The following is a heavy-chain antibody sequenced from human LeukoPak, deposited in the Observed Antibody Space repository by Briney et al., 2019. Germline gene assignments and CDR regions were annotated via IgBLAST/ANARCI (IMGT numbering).Heavy chain of an antibody. CDR2: ISGSGGST. CDR3: AKVSPPMITFGGIIVSGFDS. CDR1: GFTFSVYA. D-gene: IGHD3-16*02. Sequence: GGSLRLSCVASGFTFSVYAMSWVRQAPGKGLEWVSAISGSGGSTYYADSVKGRFTISRDNSKNTLYLQMNSLRAEDTAVYYCAKVSPPMITFGGIIVSGFDSWGQGTLVTVSS. J-gene: IGHJ4*02. V-gene: IGHV3-23*01.